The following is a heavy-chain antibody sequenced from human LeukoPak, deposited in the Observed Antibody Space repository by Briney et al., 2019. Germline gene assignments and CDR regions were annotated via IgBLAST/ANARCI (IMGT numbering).Heavy chain of an antibody. V-gene: IGHV4-31*03. CDR1: GGFISRGGYY. D-gene: IGHD3-10*01. CDR3: ARDNSGVFDY. CDR2: IYYTGTT. J-gene: IGHJ4*02. Sequence: SETLSLTCTVAGGFISRGGYYWSWIRQFPGESLEWIGYIYYTGTTHYNPSLKTRVTLSVDTSKNQFSLRLSSVTAADTAVYYCARDNSGVFDYWGQGTLVTVSS.